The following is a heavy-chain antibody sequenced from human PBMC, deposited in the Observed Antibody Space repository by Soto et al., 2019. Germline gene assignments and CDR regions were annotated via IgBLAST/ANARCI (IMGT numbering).Heavy chain of an antibody. V-gene: IGHV1-69*12. CDR2: IIPIFGTA. J-gene: IGHJ6*01. Sequence: QVQLVQSGAEVKKPGSSVKVSCKASGGTFSSYAISWVRQAPGQGLEWMGGIIPIFGTANYAQKFQGRVTITADESTSPAYMELSRLRSEDTAVYDCARSLRFYCCGSGSEPYYYYGMDVWGQGTTVTVPS. D-gene: IGHD3-10*01. CDR1: GGTFSSYA. CDR3: ARSLRFYCCGSGSEPYYYYGMDV.